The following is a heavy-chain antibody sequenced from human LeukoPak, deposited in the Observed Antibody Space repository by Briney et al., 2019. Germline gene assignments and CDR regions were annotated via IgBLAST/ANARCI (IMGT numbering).Heavy chain of an antibody. J-gene: IGHJ4*02. D-gene: IGHD3-16*01. Sequence: PGGSLRLSCAASGFTFSSYCMTWVRQAPGKGLEWVANIKHNGDELNYVDSVEDRFTISRDNAKNSLYLHMTGLRAEDTAVYYCARELRTFDSWGQGTLVTVSS. CDR3: ARELRTFDS. V-gene: IGHV3-7*01. CDR1: GFTFSSYC. CDR2: IKHNGDEL.